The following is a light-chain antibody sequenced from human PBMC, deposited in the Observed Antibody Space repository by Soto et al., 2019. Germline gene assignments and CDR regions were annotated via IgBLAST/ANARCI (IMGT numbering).Light chain of an antibody. Sequence: DIQMTQSPSSLPASVGDRISITCRASQSIGTYLSWYQQKPGKAPKLLIYGASNLQSGVPSRFSGSGSETGFTLTISSLQPEDFANYYCQESYSAPRTFGQGTKVEIK. CDR3: QESYSAPRT. V-gene: IGKV1-39*01. CDR2: GAS. J-gene: IGKJ2*01. CDR1: QSIGTY.